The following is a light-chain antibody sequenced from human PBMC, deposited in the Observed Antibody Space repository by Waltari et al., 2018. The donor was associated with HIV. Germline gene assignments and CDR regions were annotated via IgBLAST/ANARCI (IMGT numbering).Light chain of an antibody. CDR2: AAS. CDR3: QHSRA. V-gene: IGKV1-39*01. J-gene: IGKJ1*01. Sequence: DIQMTQSPSSVSASVGDRVTITCRASQTINNHLNWYQHKPGKAPKLLIYAASSLQSEVPSRFSGSGSGTDFTLTISSLQPEDFTTYFCQHSRAFGQGTKVEIK. CDR1: QTINNH.